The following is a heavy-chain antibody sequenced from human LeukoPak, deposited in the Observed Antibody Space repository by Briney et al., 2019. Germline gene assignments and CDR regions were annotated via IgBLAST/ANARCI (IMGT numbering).Heavy chain of an antibody. D-gene: IGHD3-9*01. V-gene: IGHV5-51*01. CDR3: ARVGADYDILTGYDY. J-gene: IGHJ4*02. CDR1: GYSFTSYW. Sequence: PGESLKISCKGSGYSFTSYWIGWVRQMPGKGLEWMGIIYPGDSDTRYSPSFQGQVTISADRSISTAYLQWSSLKASDTAMYNCARVGADYDILTGYDYWGQGTLVTVSS. CDR2: IYPGDSDT.